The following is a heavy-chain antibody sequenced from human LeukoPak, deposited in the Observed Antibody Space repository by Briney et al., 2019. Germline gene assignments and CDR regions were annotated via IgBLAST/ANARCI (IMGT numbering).Heavy chain of an antibody. CDR2: INPGDSDP. Sequence: GESLKISCQASGYTFNTYWNGWVRQMPGKGLEWMGIINPGDSDPRYSPSLQGRATISADRSISTAYLQWSTLKASDTAMYYCARHGVGSSWFGFDFWGQGTLVTVSS. V-gene: IGHV5-51*01. D-gene: IGHD6-13*01. J-gene: IGHJ4*02. CDR1: GYTFNTYW. CDR3: ARHGVGSSWFGFDF.